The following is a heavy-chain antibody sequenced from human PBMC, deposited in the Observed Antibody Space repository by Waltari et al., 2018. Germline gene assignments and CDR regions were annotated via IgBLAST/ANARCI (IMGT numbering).Heavy chain of an antibody. CDR2: IYYSGST. CDR1: GGSISSYY. V-gene: IGHV4-59*01. Sequence: QVQLQESGPGLVKPSETLSLTCTVSGGSISSYYWSWIRQPPGKGLEWIGYIYYSGSTNYNPSLKSLVTISVDTSKNQFSLKLSSVTAADTAVYYCARGLTTRSYGMDVWGQGTTVTVSS. CDR3: ARGLTTRSYGMDV. J-gene: IGHJ6*02. D-gene: IGHD4-17*01.